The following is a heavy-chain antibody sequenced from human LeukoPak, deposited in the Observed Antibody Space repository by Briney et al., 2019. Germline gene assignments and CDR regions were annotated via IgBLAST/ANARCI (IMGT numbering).Heavy chain of an antibody. CDR1: GFTFSTHW. J-gene: IGHJ4*02. D-gene: IGHD6-13*01. CDR2: IKGDGTST. V-gene: IGHV3-74*01. Sequence: GGSLRLSCTVSGFTFSTHWMRWVRQAPGKGLVWVSHIKGDGTSTNYADSVKGRFTISTDNAKNTLFLQMNSLRAEDTAVYYCARDGLAAAADYWGQGTLVTVSS. CDR3: ARDGLAAAADY.